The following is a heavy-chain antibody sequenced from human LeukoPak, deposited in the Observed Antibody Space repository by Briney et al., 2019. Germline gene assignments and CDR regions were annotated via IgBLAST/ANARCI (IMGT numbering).Heavy chain of an antibody. CDR1: GFTFSDYY. J-gene: IGHJ4*02. CDR3: ARDISSGWPLDY. Sequence: GGSLRLSCAASGFTFSDYYMSWIRQAPGKGLEWVSYISSSGSTIYYADSVKGRFTVSRDNAKNSLYLQMNSLRAEDTAVYYCARDISSGWPLDYWGQGTLVTVPS. CDR2: ISSSGSTI. D-gene: IGHD6-19*01. V-gene: IGHV3-11*01.